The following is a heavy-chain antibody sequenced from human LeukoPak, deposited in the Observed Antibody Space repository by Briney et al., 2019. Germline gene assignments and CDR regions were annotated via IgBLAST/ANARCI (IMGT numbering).Heavy chain of an antibody. V-gene: IGHV3-11*06. CDR3: ARDGNYGDPGY. CDR1: GFTFSDYY. J-gene: IGHJ4*02. Sequence: GGSLRLSCAASGFTFSDYYMSWIRQAPGKGLEWVSSISSSSSYIYYADSVKGRFTISRDNAKNSLYLQMNSLRAEDTAVYYCARDGNYGDPGYWGQGTLVTVSS. D-gene: IGHD4-17*01. CDR2: ISSSSSYI.